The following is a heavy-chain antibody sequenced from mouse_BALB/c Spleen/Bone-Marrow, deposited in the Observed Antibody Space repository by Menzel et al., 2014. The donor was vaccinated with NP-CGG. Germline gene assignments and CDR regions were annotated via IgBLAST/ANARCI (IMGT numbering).Heavy chain of an antibody. V-gene: IGHV1-5*01. CDR2: IYPGNSDT. Sequence: EVHLVESGTVLARPGAAVKMSCKASGYTFSNYWMHWVKQRPGQGLEWIGTIYPGNSDTTYNQKSKGKAKLTAVTSTSTAYMEPSSLTNEDSAVYYCTTLARSDFDYWGQGTTLTVSS. J-gene: IGHJ2*01. CDR1: GYTFSNYW. D-gene: IGHD3-1*01. CDR3: TTLARSDFDY.